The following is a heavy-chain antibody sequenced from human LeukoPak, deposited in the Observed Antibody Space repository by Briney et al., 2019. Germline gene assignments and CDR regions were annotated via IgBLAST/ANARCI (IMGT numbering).Heavy chain of an antibody. CDR1: GYTFTSYD. J-gene: IGHJ3*02. CDR3: ARTTHSSSWSGVFVYAFDI. CDR2: MNPNSGNT. V-gene: IGHV1-8*01. Sequence: ASVKVSCKASGYTFTSYDINWVRQATGQGLEWMGWMNPNSGNTGYAQKFQGRVTMTRNTSISTAYMELSSLRSEDTAVYYCARTTHSSSWSGVFVYAFDIWGQGTMVTVSS. D-gene: IGHD6-13*01.